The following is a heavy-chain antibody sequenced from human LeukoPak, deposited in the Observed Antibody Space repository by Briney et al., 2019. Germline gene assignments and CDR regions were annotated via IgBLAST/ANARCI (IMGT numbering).Heavy chain of an antibody. J-gene: IGHJ4*02. CDR1: GGSFSGYY. CDR2: INHSGST. V-gene: IGHV4-34*01. D-gene: IGHD5-18*01. CDR3: ARGGVGYSYGYPVFDY. Sequence: PSETLSLTCAVYGGSFSGYYWSWIRQPPGKGLEWIGEINHSGSTNYNPSLKSRVTISVDTSKNQFSLKLSSVTAADTAVYYCARGGVGYSYGYPVFDYWGQGTLVTVSS.